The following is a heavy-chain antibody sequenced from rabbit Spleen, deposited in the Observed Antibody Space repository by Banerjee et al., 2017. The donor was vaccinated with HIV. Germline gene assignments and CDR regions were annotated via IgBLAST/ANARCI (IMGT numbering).Heavy chain of an antibody. CDR3: ARDLVGVIGWNFYL. CDR1: GFSFSSNW. D-gene: IGHD1-1*01. CDR2: IDTNDGDT. J-gene: IGHJ4*01. V-gene: IGHV1S45*01. Sequence: LEESGGGLVKPGGSLTLTCTASGFSFSSNWICWVRQAPGKGLEWIACIDTNDGDTDYANWPKGRFTISKTSSTTVTLQMTSLTAADRAAYFCARDLVGVIGWNFYLWGPGTLVTVS.